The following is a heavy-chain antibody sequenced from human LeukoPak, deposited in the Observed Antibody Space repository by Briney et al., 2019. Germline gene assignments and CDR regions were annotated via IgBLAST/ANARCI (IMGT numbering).Heavy chain of an antibody. D-gene: IGHD3-10*01. Sequence: GGSLRLSCAVSGFTFSSYAMSWVRQAPGKGLEWVSAISGSGGSTYYADSVKGRFTISRDNAKNSLYLQMNSLRAEDTAVYYCARGFGHFDIWGQGTMVTVSS. V-gene: IGHV3-23*01. CDR1: GFTFSSYA. CDR3: ARGFGHFDI. J-gene: IGHJ3*02. CDR2: ISGSGGST.